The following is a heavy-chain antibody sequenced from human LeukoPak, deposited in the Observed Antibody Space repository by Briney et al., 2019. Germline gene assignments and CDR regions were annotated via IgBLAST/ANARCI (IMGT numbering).Heavy chain of an antibody. J-gene: IGHJ4*02. CDR2: ITPSGGT. CDR3: ARHPYSGSYHFDY. Sequence: GASVKVSCKASGYTFTSYAIHWVRQAPGQGLEWMGWITPSGGTNSAQKFQGRVTMTRDTSISTAYMELSRLTSDDTAVYYCARHPYSGSYHFDYWGQGTLVTVSS. CDR1: GYTFTSYA. V-gene: IGHV1-2*02. D-gene: IGHD1-26*01.